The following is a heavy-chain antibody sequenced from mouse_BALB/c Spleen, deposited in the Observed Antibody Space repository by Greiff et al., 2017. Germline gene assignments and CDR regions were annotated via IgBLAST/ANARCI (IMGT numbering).Heavy chain of an antibody. CDR3: ARRMRGNYPFDY. V-gene: IGHV1S81*02. CDR2: INPSNGRT. CDR1: GYTFTSYW. J-gene: IGHJ2*01. Sequence: QVQLKQPGAELVKPGASVKLSSKASGYTFTSYWMHWVKQRPGQGLEWIGEINPSNGRTNYNEKFKSKATLTVDKSSSTAYMQLSSLTSEDSAVYYCARRMRGNYPFDYWGQGTTLTVSS. D-gene: IGHD2-1*01.